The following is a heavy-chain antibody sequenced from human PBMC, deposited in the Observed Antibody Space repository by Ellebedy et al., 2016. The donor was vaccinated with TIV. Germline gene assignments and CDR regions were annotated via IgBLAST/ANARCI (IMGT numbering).Heavy chain of an antibody. V-gene: IGHV4-38-2*02. Sequence: SETLSLXCSVSGYSISSGNYWGWIRPPPGKGLEWIGSIYHSGSTYYKPSLKSRVTISVDTSKNQFSLKLSSVTAADTAVYYCARDYYGSLDYWGQGILVTVSS. CDR3: ARDYYGSLDY. D-gene: IGHD3-10*01. J-gene: IGHJ4*02. CDR2: IYHSGST. CDR1: GYSISSGNY.